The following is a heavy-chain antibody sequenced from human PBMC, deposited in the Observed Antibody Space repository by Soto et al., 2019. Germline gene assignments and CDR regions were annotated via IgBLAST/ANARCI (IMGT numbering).Heavy chain of an antibody. CDR2: IYHSGST. CDR1: GGSINSGDYA. V-gene: IGHV4-30-2*01. CDR3: AGIRIAAAGGGLDV. Sequence: QLQLQESGSGLVKPSQTLSLTCGVSGGSINSGDYAWSWIRQPPGKGLEWMGYIYHSGSTYYNPSLKSRVTILIDRSKNQCSLKLSSVTAADTAVYYCAGIRIAAAGGGLDVWGQGTTVTVSS. J-gene: IGHJ6*02. D-gene: IGHD6-13*01.